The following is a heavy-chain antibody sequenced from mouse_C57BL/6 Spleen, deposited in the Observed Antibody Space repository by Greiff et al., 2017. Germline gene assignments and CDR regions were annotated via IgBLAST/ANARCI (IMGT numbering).Heavy chain of an antibody. J-gene: IGHJ1*03. Sequence: DVKLVESGGGLVQPGGSLSLSCAASGFTFTDYYMSWVRQPPGKALEWLGFIRNKANGYTTEYSASVKGRFTISRDNSQSILYLQMNALRAEDSATYYCARYGTTVVATRGFDVWGTGTTVTVSS. V-gene: IGHV7-3*01. CDR2: IRNKANGYTT. CDR1: GFTFTDYY. CDR3: ARYGTTVVATRGFDV. D-gene: IGHD1-1*01.